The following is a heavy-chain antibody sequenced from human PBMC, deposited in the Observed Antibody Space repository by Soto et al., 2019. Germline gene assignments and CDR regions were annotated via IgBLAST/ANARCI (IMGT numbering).Heavy chain of an antibody. CDR1: GFTFSSYA. Sequence: QVQLVESGGGVVQPGRSLRLSCAASGFTFSSYAMHWVRQAPGKGLEWVAVISYDGSNKYYADSVKGRFTISRDNSKNTLYLQMNSLRAEGTAVYYCARDRGYYYGSGSFDYYYYGMDVWGQGTTVTVSS. V-gene: IGHV3-30-3*01. CDR2: ISYDGSNK. D-gene: IGHD3-10*01. CDR3: ARDRGYYYGSGSFDYYYYGMDV. J-gene: IGHJ6*02.